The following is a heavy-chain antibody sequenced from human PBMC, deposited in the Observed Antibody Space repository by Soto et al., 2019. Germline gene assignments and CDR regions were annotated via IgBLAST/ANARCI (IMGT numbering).Heavy chain of an antibody. CDR2: FYYSGST. CDR1: GASISSSHYY. CDR3: ARVQSGYDYGFDP. V-gene: IGHV4-39*07. D-gene: IGHD5-12*01. Sequence: PSETLSLTCTVSGASISSSHYYWGWIRQPPGRGLEWIGSFYYSGSTYYNPSLESRVTISVDTSKNQFSLKLSSVTAADTAVYYCARVQSGYDYGFDPWGQGTLVTVSS. J-gene: IGHJ5*02.